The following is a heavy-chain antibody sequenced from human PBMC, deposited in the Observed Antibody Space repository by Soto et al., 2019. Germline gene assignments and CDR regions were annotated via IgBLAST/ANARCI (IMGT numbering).Heavy chain of an antibody. Sequence: SETLSLTCTVSGDSIISSDFYWGWVRQPPGKGLEWIGSIFYLGSSYYNPSLKSRVTMSVDTSKNQFSLRLRSVTAADTALYFCARHSLALRKNNWFDPCGQGIMVTVSS. CDR1: GDSIISSDFY. V-gene: IGHV4-39*01. J-gene: IGHJ5*02. CDR3: ARHSLALRKNNWFDP. CDR2: IFYLGSS. D-gene: IGHD3-3*02.